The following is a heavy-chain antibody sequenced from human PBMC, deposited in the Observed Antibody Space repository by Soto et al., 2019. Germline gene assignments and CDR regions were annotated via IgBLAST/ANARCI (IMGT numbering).Heavy chain of an antibody. CDR3: ARYAGSSWFDY. CDR2: INYNGRT. J-gene: IGHJ4*02. D-gene: IGHD6-13*01. V-gene: IGHV4-59*01. CDR1: GGSISTYY. Sequence: PSETLSLTCTVSGGSISTYYWSWIRQPPGKGLEWIGYINYNGRTNYNPSLKSRVTMSLDTSKNQFSLKLRSVTAADKAVFYCARYAGSSWFDYWGQGTLVTVSS.